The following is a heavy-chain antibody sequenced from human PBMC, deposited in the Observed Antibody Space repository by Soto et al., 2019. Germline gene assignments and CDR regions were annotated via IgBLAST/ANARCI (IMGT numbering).Heavy chain of an antibody. V-gene: IGHV3-30*04. D-gene: IGHD6-13*01. CDR1: GFTFSSYA. CDR3: ARVPQGAAAGDYYYGMDV. J-gene: IGHJ6*02. Sequence: GGSLRLSCAASGFTFSSYAMHWVRQAPGKGLEWVAVISYDGSNKYYADSVKGRFTISRDNSKNTLYLQMNSLRAEDSAVYYCARVPQGAAAGDYYYGMDVWGQGTTVTVSS. CDR2: ISYDGSNK.